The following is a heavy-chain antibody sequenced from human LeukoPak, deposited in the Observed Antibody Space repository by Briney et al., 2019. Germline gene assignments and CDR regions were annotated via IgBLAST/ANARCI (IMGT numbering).Heavy chain of an antibody. CDR2: ISNDGGGT. Sequence: GGSLRLSCAASGFTFNNYGLIWVRQAPGKGLEWVAAISNDGGGTMYAAFVEGRFTISRDNSKNTLFLQMNSLRAEDTALYYCAKGSSGYFADLWGRGTLVTVSS. V-gene: IGHV3-23*01. CDR3: AKGSSGYFADL. CDR1: GFTFNNYG. D-gene: IGHD3-22*01. J-gene: IGHJ5*02.